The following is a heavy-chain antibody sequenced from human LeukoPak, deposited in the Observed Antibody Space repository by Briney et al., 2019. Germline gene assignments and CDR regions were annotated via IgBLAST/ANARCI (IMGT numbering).Heavy chain of an antibody. CDR1: GFTFSNYA. CDR2: IYSGGST. D-gene: IGHD6-13*01. Sequence: GGPLRLSCAASGFTFSNYAMSWVRQAPGKGLEWVSVIYSGGSTYYADSVKGRFTISRDNSKNTLYLQMNSLRAEDTAVYYCARGFRSPSWFDYWGQGTLVTVSS. CDR3: ARGFRSPSWFDY. J-gene: IGHJ4*02. V-gene: IGHV3-53*01.